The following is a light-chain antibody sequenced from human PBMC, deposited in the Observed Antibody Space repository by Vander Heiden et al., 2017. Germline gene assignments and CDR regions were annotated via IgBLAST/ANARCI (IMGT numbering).Light chain of an antibody. CDR2: AAS. CDR1: QGISSY. J-gene: IGKJ3*01. CDR3: QHDDSSPFP. V-gene: IGKV1-8*01. Sequence: AIRMTQSPSSFSASTGDRVTITCRASQGISSYFSWYQQNPGKAPKLLIYAASTLQSGVPSSFSGSGSGTDFTLTISCLQSEDFATYYCQHDDSSPFPFGHGTQVDIK.